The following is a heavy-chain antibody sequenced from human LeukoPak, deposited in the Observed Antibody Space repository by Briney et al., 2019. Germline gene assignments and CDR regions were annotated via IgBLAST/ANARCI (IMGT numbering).Heavy chain of an antibody. CDR1: GFTFSSYG. CDR3: AKAHRSGAYSCGLVDY. Sequence: GGSLRLSCAASGFTFSSYGMHCVRQAPGKGLEWVAFIRYDGSNKYYADSVKGRFTISRDNSKNTLYLQMNSLRAEDTAVYYCAKAHRSGAYSCGLVDYWGQGTLVTVSS. V-gene: IGHV3-30*02. D-gene: IGHD5-18*01. CDR2: IRYDGSNK. J-gene: IGHJ4*02.